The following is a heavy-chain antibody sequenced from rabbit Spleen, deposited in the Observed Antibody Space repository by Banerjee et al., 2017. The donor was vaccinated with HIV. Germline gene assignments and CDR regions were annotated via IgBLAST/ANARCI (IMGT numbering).Heavy chain of an antibody. CDR3: ARDLAGVIGWNFYL. CDR2: IDTGSSGFT. J-gene: IGHJ4*01. D-gene: IGHD4-1*01. CDR1: GVSFSGNSY. Sequence: QSLEESGGDLVKPGASLTLTCIASGVSFSGNSYMCWVRQAPGKGLEWIVCIDTGSSGFTYFASWAKGRFTISKTSSTTVTLQMTSLTAADTATYFCARDLAGVIGWNFYLWGPGTLVTVS. V-gene: IGHV1S40*01.